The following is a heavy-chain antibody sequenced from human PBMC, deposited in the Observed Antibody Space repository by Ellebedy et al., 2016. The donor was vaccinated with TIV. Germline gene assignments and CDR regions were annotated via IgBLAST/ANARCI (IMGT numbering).Heavy chain of an antibody. CDR2: ISGGGGST. CDR3: ARMDHRGSGWYFDY. V-gene: IGHV3-23*01. D-gene: IGHD6-19*01. J-gene: IGHJ4*02. CDR1: GITFSHAW. Sequence: GESLKISCAASGITFSHAWMTWVRQAPGKGLEWVSAISGGGGSTYYADSVRGRFTISRDNSKNTLYLQMNSLRAEDTAVYYCARMDHRGSGWYFDYWGQGTLVTVSS.